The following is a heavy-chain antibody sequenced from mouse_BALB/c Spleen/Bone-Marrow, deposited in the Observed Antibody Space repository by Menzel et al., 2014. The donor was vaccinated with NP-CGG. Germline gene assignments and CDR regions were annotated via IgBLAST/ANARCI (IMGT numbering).Heavy chain of an antibody. Sequence: QVQLQQSAAELAKPGASVKLSCKASGYIFTSYTIQWIKQRPGQGLEWIGYINPSIGYTEYNQKFKDKTTLTADTSSSTTYMKLSSLTSEDSAPYSCAREGPSSAYFDNWGQGPPLTVSS. CDR2: INPSIGYT. J-gene: IGHJ2*01. CDR3: AREGPSSAYFDN. V-gene: IGHV1-4*02. D-gene: IGHD3-3*01. CDR1: GYIFTSYT.